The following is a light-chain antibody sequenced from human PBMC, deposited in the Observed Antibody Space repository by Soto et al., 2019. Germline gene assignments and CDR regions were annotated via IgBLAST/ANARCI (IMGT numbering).Light chain of an antibody. CDR2: GAS. Sequence: EIGLTHGPATLSLSPGYRAALSCGASQSVTNNSLAWYQQKPGQAPRLLLYGASTRATGIPARFSGSGSGTEFTLTITSLQSEDFALYFCQQYNDWPPLTFGGGTKVDIK. CDR3: QQYNDWPPLT. CDR1: QSVTNN. J-gene: IGKJ4*01. V-gene: IGKV3-15*01.